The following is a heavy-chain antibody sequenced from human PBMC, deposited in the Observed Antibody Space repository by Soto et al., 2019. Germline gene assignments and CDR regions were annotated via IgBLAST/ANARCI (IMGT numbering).Heavy chain of an antibody. D-gene: IGHD6-13*01. V-gene: IGHV1-8*01. Sequence: QVQLVQSGAEVKKPGASVKVSCKASGYTFTSYDINWVRQATGQGLEWMGWMNPNSGNTGYAQKFQGRVTMTRNTSKSTAYIELSILRSHATAVYSCARRPKIAGAGTSSGEGNYYYYGMDVWGQGTTVTVSS. CDR1: GYTFTSYD. J-gene: IGHJ6*02. CDR2: MNPNSGNT. CDR3: ARRPKIAGAGTSSGEGNYYYYGMDV.